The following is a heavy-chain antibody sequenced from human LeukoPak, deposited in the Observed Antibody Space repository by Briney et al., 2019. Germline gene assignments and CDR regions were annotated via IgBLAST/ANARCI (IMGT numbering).Heavy chain of an antibody. Sequence: SETLSLTCTVSGGSISSYYWSWIRQPPGKGLEWIGYIYYSGSTNYNPSLKSRVTISVDTSKNQFSLKLSSVTAADTAVYYCARRYSSSLFDPWGQGTLVTVSS. CDR2: IYYSGST. CDR1: GGSISSYY. V-gene: IGHV4-59*08. CDR3: ARRYSSSLFDP. D-gene: IGHD6-13*01. J-gene: IGHJ5*02.